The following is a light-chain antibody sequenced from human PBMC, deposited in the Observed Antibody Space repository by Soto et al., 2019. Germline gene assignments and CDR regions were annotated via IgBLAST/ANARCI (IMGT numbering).Light chain of an antibody. Sequence: DIQMTQSPSTLSAARGDGVTITCRASQNIRNWLAWYQQKPGKAPKLLIYDVSSLESGVPPRFSGSGSGTDFTLTISGLQPDDFATYYCQQYDSYWTFGQGTKVDIK. CDR1: QNIRNW. CDR3: QQYDSYWT. J-gene: IGKJ1*01. V-gene: IGKV1-5*01. CDR2: DVS.